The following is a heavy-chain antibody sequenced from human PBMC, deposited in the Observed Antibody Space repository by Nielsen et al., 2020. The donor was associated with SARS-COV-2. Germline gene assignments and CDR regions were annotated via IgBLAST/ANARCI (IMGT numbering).Heavy chain of an antibody. CDR2: IFYRGNT. CDR1: GGSVSSGSHY. Sequence: SETLSLTCIVSGGSVSSGSHYWSWIRQPPGKGLEWIGYIFYRGNTNYNPSLKSRVTISVDTSKNQFSLEVNSVTPADTAVYYCVRIDMATISVDYWGRGTLVSVSS. V-gene: IGHV4-61*01. D-gene: IGHD5-24*01. CDR3: VRIDMATISVDY. J-gene: IGHJ4*02.